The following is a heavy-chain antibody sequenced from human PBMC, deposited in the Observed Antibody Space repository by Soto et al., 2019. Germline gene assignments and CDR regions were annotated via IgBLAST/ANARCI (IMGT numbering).Heavy chain of an antibody. J-gene: IGHJ4*02. CDR2: SRPRGGTM. CDR1: GFSLANDP. CDR3: AKGPHNNVGWPYHFES. D-gene: IGHD3-9*01. V-gene: IGHV3-48*01. Sequence: GGSLRLSCVASGFSLANDPMNWVRQTPGKGLEWIAYSRPRGGTMYYADSVEGRFTISRDNVKNSLSLHMSSLRAEDSAVYYCAKGPHNNVGWPYHFESWGQGVPVTVSS.